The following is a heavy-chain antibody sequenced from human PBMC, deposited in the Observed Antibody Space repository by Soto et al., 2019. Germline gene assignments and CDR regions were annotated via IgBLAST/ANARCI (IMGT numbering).Heavy chain of an antibody. Sequence: QVQLVQSGAEVKKPGASVKVSCKASGYTFTSYGISWVRQAPGQGLEWMGWISAYNGNTNYAQKLQGRVTMTTDTSTSTAYMELRGLRSDDTAVYSCAGAPPVRSYYCYGMDVWGQGTTVTVSS. J-gene: IGHJ6*02. CDR3: AGAPPVRSYYCYGMDV. CDR2: ISAYNGNT. V-gene: IGHV1-18*01. CDR1: GYTFTSYG.